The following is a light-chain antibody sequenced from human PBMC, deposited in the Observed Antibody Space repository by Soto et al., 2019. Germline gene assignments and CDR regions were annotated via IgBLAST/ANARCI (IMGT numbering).Light chain of an antibody. CDR1: SSNIGSNY. Sequence: QSALTQPPSASGTPGQRVTISCSGSSSNIGSNYVYWYQHLPGTAPKLLIYRNSQRPSGVPDRFSGSKSATSASLAISGLRSEDEADYHCAAWDDSLSVYVFGTGTKVTVL. V-gene: IGLV1-47*01. CDR2: RNS. J-gene: IGLJ1*01. CDR3: AAWDDSLSVYV.